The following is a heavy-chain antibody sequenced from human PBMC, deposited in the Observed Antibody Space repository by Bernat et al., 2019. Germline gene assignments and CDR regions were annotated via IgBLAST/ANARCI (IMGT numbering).Heavy chain of an antibody. CDR3: AKAGSGSSLRYFGY. V-gene: IGHV3-23*01. CDR1: GFTFSSYA. J-gene: IGHJ4*02. D-gene: IGHD6-6*01. Sequence: EVQLLESGGGLVQPGGSLRLSCAASGFTFSSYAMNWVRQAPGKGLEWVSDITGSGDSTYYADSVKGRFIISRDNSKNTLSLQMNSLRAEDTAVYYCAKAGSGSSLRYFGYWGQGTLVAVSS. CDR2: ITGSGDST.